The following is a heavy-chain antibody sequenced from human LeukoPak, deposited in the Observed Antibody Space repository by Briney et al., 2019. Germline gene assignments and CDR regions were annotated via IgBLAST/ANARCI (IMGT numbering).Heavy chain of an antibody. CDR3: ARGGSGTYYNPTDI. Sequence: GASVKVSCKASGYTFIGYFMHWVRQAPGQGLEWMGWINANSGGTNYAQNFQGRVTMTRDTSISTAYMELSSLRSDDTAVYYCARGGSGTYYNPTDIWGQGTMVTVSS. D-gene: IGHD3-10*01. CDR2: INANSGGT. J-gene: IGHJ3*02. CDR1: GYTFIGYF. V-gene: IGHV1-2*02.